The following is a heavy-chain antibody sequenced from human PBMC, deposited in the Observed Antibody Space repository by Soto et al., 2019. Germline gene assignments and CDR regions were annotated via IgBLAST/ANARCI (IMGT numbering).Heavy chain of an antibody. Sequence: QPGGSLRLSCAASGFTFSSYSMSWVRQAPGKGLEWVSAISGSGGSTYYADSVKGRFTISRDNSKNTLYLQMNSLRAEDTAVYYCARDPIPSQPRGGNPPDYWGQGTLVTVSS. J-gene: IGHJ4*02. CDR1: GFTFSSYS. CDR2: ISGSGGST. D-gene: IGHD2-15*01. V-gene: IGHV3-23*01. CDR3: ARDPIPSQPRGGNPPDY.